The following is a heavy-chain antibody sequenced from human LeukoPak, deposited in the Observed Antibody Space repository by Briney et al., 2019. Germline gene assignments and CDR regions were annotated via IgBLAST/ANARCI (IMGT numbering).Heavy chain of an antibody. CDR3: ASRSSVAGTGPG. V-gene: IGHV3-7*01. J-gene: IGHJ4*02. D-gene: IGHD6-13*01. CDR1: GFAFTKAW. CDR2: IKQDGSEK. Sequence: PGGSLRLSCAASGFAFTKAWMSWVRQAPGKGLEWVANIKQDGSEKYYVDSVKGRFTISRDNAKNSLYLQMNSLRAEDTAVYYCASRSSVAGTGPGWGQGTLVTVSS.